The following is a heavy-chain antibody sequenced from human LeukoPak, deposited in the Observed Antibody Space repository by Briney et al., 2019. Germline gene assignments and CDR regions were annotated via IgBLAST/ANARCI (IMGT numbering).Heavy chain of an antibody. V-gene: IGHV3-23*01. CDR2: IGANGDST. CDR3: QQVADY. CDR1: GFTFSNYA. D-gene: IGHD6-13*01. Sequence: PGGSLRLSCVASGFTFSNYAMSWVRQAPGKGLEWVSGIGANGDSTYYADSVRGRFTISRDDSKNTMSLQMNSLIAEDTAIYYCQQVADYWGQGSLVTVSS. J-gene: IGHJ4*02.